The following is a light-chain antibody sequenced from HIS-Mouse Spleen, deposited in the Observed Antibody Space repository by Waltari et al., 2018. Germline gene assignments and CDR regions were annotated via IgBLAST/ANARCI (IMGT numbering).Light chain of an antibody. CDR1: QSISSY. Sequence: DIQMTQSPSSLSASVGDRVTITCRASQSISSYLNWYQQKPGKAPKLLIYAASSLQGGVPSRFSGSGSGTDFTLTISSLQPEDFATYYCQQSYSTTRTFGQGTKLEIK. J-gene: IGKJ2*01. CDR2: AAS. CDR3: QQSYSTTRT. V-gene: IGKV1-39*01.